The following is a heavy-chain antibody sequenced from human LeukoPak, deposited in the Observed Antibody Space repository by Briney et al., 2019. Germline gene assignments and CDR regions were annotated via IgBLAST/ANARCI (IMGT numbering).Heavy chain of an antibody. V-gene: IGHV4-59*01. J-gene: IGHJ4*02. D-gene: IGHD3-9*01. Sequence: PSETLSLTCTVSGGSISSYYWSWIRQPPGEGLEWSGYIYYSGSTNYNTSLKSRVTISVDTSKNEFSLKLSSVTAADTAVYYCARVGYDILTGYSPIDYWGQGTLVTVSS. CDR3: ARVGYDILTGYSPIDY. CDR2: IYYSGST. CDR1: GGSISSYY.